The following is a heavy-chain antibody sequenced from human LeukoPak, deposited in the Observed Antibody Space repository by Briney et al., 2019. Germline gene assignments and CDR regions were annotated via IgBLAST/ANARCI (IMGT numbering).Heavy chain of an antibody. Sequence: PSQTLSLTCTVSGGSISSGSYYWSWIRQPAGKGLEWIGRIYTSGSTNYNPSLKSRVTISEDTSKNQFSLKLSSVTAADTAVYYCARDDGWELPFDYWGQGTLVTVSS. V-gene: IGHV4-61*02. D-gene: IGHD1-26*01. CDR3: ARDDGWELPFDY. J-gene: IGHJ4*02. CDR1: GGSISSGSYY. CDR2: IYTSGST.